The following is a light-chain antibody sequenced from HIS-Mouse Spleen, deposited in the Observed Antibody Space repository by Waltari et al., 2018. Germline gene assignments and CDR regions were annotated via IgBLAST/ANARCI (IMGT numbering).Light chain of an antibody. CDR3: YSTDSSGNHRV. Sequence: SYELTQPPSVSVSPGKTARITCSGDALPKKYAYWYQQKAGQAPVLVIYEDSKRPSGIPGRFSGSSSGTMATLTISGAQVEDEADYYCYSTDSSGNHRVFGGGTKLTVL. J-gene: IGLJ2*01. CDR2: EDS. V-gene: IGLV3-10*01. CDR1: ALPKKY.